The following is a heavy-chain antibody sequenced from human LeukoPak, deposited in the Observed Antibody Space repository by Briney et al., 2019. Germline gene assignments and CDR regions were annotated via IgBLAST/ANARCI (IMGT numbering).Heavy chain of an antibody. J-gene: IGHJ4*02. CDR1: GFTFSRSS. D-gene: IGHD1-26*01. CDR3: ALVGATSWAPFDY. Sequence: GGSLRLSCAVSGFTFSRSSMTWVRQAPGKGLEWVSSISSISSYIYYRDSVKGRFTISRDNATNSLYMQMHSLKAEDTAVYYCALVGATSWAPFDYWGQGTLVTVSS. V-gene: IGHV3-21*01. CDR2: ISSISSYI.